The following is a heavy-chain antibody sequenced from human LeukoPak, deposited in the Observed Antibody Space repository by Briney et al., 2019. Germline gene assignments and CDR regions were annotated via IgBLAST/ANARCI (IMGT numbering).Heavy chain of an antibody. CDR1: GGSFSIYY. CDR3: ARGWGRVPGY. V-gene: IGHV4-34*01. CDR2: INHSGST. Sequence: KPAETLSLTCAVYGGSFSIYYWSWIRQPPGKGLEWIGEINHSGSTNYNPSLKSRVTISVDTSKNQFSLKLSSVTAADTAVYYCARGWGRVPGYWGQGTLVTVSS. J-gene: IGHJ4*02. D-gene: IGHD7-27*01.